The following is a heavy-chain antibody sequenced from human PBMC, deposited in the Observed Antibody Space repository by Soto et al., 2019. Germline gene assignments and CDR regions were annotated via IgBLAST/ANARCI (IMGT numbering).Heavy chain of an antibody. D-gene: IGHD1-7*01. CDR2: IXGXGXXX. CDR1: GFTFSSYA. J-gene: IGHJ4*02. CDR3: AKQLSWNYRDY. Sequence: AGGSRRLSCAASGFTFSSYAMGWVRQAPGKRLEWGSAIXGXGXXXRXXXSVKGRFTISRDNSKNTLYPQRNSLRAEDTAVYYCAKQLSWNYRDYWGQGTLVTASS. V-gene: IGHV3-23*01.